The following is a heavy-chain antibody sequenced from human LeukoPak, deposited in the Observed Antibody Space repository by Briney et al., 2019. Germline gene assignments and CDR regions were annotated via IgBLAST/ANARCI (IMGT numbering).Heavy chain of an antibody. J-gene: IGHJ4*02. CDR3: AKDGRSGAPFDR. V-gene: IGHV3-23*01. CDR2: ITGGGGST. Sequence: GGSLRLSCVASGFTVYNFAMSWVRQAPGKGLEWVSLITGGGGSTDYADSVKGRFTISRDNSKNTLYLQMNSLRVEDTATYYCAKDGRSGAPFDRWGQGTVLTVSS. CDR1: GFTVYNFA. D-gene: IGHD3-3*01.